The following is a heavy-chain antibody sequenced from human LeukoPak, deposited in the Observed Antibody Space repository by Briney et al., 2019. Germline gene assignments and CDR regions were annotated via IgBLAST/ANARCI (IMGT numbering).Heavy chain of an antibody. CDR1: GYTFTGYY. CDR3: AREGGYYDFWSGYYTGRGYNWFDP. D-gene: IGHD3-3*01. V-gene: IGHV1-2*02. J-gene: IGHJ5*02. Sequence: ASVKVSCKASGYTFTGYYMHWVRQAPGQGLEWMGWINPNSGGTNYAQKFQGRVTMTRDTSISTAYMELSGLRSDDTAVYYCAREGGYYDFWSGYYTGRGYNWFDPWGQGTLVTVSS. CDR2: INPNSGGT.